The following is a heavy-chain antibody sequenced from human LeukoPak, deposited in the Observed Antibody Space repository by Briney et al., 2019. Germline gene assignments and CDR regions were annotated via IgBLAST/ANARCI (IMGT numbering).Heavy chain of an antibody. J-gene: IGHJ4*02. CDR2: ISNNNRYT. Sequence: GGSLRLSCATSGFTFSGHYMAWIRQAPGKGLEWISYISNNNRYTNYADSMKGRFTISRDNSKNTLYLQMSSLRADDTAVYYCVKDRSIAAPNNDFFDSWGQGALVTVSS. CDR1: GFTFSGHY. D-gene: IGHD6-6*01. V-gene: IGHV3-11*06. CDR3: VKDRSIAAPNNDFFDS.